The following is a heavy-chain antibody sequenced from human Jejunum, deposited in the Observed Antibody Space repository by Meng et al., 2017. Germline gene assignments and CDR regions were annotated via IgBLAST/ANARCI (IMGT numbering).Heavy chain of an antibody. V-gene: IGHV4-4*02. CDR3: ARDLLGPAIAATGWFDP. Sequence: QLHMQASCPCLVWLSGPPSLPCSVPATPSACNIWWSLVRTTPGKGLRCIGEIHHTGNINYNPTLKSRVTMSLDKPKIQFSLEVTSVPAADTAVYYCARDLLGPAIAATGWFDPWGQGTLVTVSS. D-gene: IGHD6-13*01. J-gene: IGHJ5*02. CDR2: IHHTGNI. CDR1: ATPSACNIW.